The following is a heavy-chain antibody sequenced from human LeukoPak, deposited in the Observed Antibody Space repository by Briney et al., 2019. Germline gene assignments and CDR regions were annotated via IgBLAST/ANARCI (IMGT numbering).Heavy chain of an antibody. CDR2: INPNSGGT. V-gene: IGHV1-2*02. Sequence: ASVKVSCKASGYTFTGYYMHWVRQAPGQGLEWMGWINPNSGGTNHAQKFQGRVTMTRDTSISTAYMELSRLRSDDTAVYYCARVMVRGVIITRWGQGTLVTVSS. D-gene: IGHD3-10*01. CDR3: ARVMVRGVIITR. J-gene: IGHJ4*02. CDR1: GYTFTGYY.